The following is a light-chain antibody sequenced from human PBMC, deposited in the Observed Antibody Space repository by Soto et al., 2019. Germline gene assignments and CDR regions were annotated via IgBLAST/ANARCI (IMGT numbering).Light chain of an antibody. Sequence: DIVMTQSPDSLAVSLSERATINCKSSESVFSSSYNRNYLAWYQHKLGQPPKLLIYWASTRESGVPDRFSGSGSGTDFTLTISSLQAEDVAVYYCHSAFGPPYSFGQGTKVEIK. CDR2: WAS. J-gene: IGKJ2*01. V-gene: IGKV4-1*01. CDR3: HSAFGPPYS. CDR1: ESVFSSSYNRNY.